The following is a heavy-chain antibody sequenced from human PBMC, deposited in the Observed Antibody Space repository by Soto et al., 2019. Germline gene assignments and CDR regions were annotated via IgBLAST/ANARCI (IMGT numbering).Heavy chain of an antibody. CDR1: GFSFSSFV. D-gene: IGHD2-2*03. V-gene: IGHV3-23*01. Sequence: EVQLLESGGGLIQPGGSLRLSCAASGFSFSSFVMSWVRQAPGKGLEWVASVNANGDITHYADAVKGRFTISRDNSKNILYLQMDSLRAEDTAVYYCVTWIYLDDWGQGTLVTGSS. CDR2: VNANGDIT. CDR3: VTWIYLDD. J-gene: IGHJ4*02.